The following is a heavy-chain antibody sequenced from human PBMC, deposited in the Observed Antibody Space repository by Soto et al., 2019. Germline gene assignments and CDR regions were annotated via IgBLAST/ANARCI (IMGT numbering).Heavy chain of an antibody. D-gene: IGHD5-18*01. V-gene: IGHV4-61*08. CDR2: MYNSGST. CDR3: ARRIHLWPITYYFDY. Sequence: SETLSLTCAVSGGSISSGGYSWSWNRQPPGKGLEWIGYMYNSGSTNYNPSLKSRVTISVDTSKNQFSLKLSSVTAADTAVYYCARRIHLWPITYYFDYWGQGTLVTVSS. J-gene: IGHJ4*02. CDR1: GGSISSGGYS.